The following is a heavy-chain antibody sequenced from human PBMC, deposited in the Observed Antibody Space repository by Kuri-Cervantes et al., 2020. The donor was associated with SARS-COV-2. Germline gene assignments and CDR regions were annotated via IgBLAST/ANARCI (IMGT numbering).Heavy chain of an antibody. CDR3: TRAGYDNSGYYYSFDF. Sequence: GSLRLSCTVSGGSISSHYWSWIRQPPGKGLEWIGYVYSSGSTNYSPSLKSRVTMSVDTSKNQFSLKLTSVTAADTVVYYCTRAGYDNSGYYYSFDFWGQGTLVTVSS. CDR2: VYSSGST. CDR1: GGSISSHY. V-gene: IGHV4-59*11. J-gene: IGHJ4*02. D-gene: IGHD3-22*01.